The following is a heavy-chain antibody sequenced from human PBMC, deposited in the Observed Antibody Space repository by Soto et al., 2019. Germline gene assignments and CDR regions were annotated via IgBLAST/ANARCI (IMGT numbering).Heavy chain of an antibody. CDR1: GYTFTSYA. Sequence: ASVKVSCKASGYTFTSYAMHWVRQAPGQSLEWMGWINAGNGNTKYSQKFQGRVTITRDTSASTAYMELSSLRSEDTAVYYCARGFYYDISTGYYPVDPWGQGTLVTVSS. J-gene: IGHJ5*02. D-gene: IGHD3-9*01. CDR2: INAGNGNT. CDR3: ARGFYYDISTGYYPVDP. V-gene: IGHV1-3*01.